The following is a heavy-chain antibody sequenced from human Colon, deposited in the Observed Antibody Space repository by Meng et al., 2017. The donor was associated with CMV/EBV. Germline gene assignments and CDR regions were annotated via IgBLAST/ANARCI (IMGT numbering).Heavy chain of an antibody. J-gene: IGHJ5*02. Sequence: SETLSLTCTVSGGSISSSSYFWGGIRQPPGKGLEWIGTIYYSGSTYYNPSLKSRVTISVDTSKNQFSLKLTSVTAADTAVYYCARQGGSRFDPWGQGTLVTVSS. CDR2: IYYSGST. CDR3: ARQGGSRFDP. CDR1: GGSISSSSYF. D-gene: IGHD1-26*01. V-gene: IGHV4-39*01.